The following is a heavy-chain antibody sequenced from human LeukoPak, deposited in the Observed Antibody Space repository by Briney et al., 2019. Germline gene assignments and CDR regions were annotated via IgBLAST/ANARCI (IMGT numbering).Heavy chain of an antibody. D-gene: IGHD2-15*01. Sequence: ASVKVSCKASGYAFTSYYMRWVRQAPGQGLEWMGIINPSGGSTSYAQKFQGRVTMTRDMSTSTVYMELSSLRSEDTAVYYCARDFFVGNQPLLFYWGQGTLVTVSS. CDR3: ARDFFVGNQPLLFY. J-gene: IGHJ4*02. V-gene: IGHV1-46*01. CDR2: INPSGGST. CDR1: GYAFTSYY.